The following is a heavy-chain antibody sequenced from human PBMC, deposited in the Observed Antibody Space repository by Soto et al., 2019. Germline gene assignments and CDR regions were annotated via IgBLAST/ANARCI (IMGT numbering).Heavy chain of an antibody. V-gene: IGHV1-18*01. CDR2: ISAYNGNT. CDR1: GYTFTSYG. CDR3: ARVFEDYDILTGYPFYYFDY. Sequence: QVQLVQSGAEVKKPGASVKVSCKASGYTFTSYGISWVRQAPGQGLEWMGWISAYNGNTNYAQKLQGRVTMTKDTSTSTAYMELRSLRSDDTAVYYCARVFEDYDILTGYPFYYFDYWGQGTLVTVSS. J-gene: IGHJ4*02. D-gene: IGHD3-9*01.